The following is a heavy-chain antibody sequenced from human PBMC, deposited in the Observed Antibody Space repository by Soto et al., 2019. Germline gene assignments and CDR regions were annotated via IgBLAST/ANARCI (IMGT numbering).Heavy chain of an antibody. V-gene: IGHV3-23*01. CDR3: AKDPRFLEWLSKGGAFDI. J-gene: IGHJ3*02. CDR2: ISASAGRT. Sequence: SRGALRLASAASGFTFSSYAMSWVGQASGKGLEWLSAISASAGRTYDAHSVKCQFTISRDNFKNTLYLQMNSLRAEDTALYYCAKDPRFLEWLSKGGAFDIWAPAAKVTVSS. D-gene: IGHD3-3*01. CDR1: GFTFSSYA.